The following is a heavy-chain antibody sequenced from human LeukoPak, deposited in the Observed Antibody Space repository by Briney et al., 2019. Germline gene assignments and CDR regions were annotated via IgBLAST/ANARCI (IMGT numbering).Heavy chain of an antibody. Sequence: ETSETLSLTCAVYGGSFSGYYWSWIRQPPGKGLEWIGEINHSGSTNYNPSLNSRVTISVDTSKNQFSLKLSSVTAADTVVYYCARRTHGYGYWGQGTLVTVSS. CDR2: INHSGST. CDR3: ARRTHGYGY. J-gene: IGHJ4*02. D-gene: IGHD4-17*01. V-gene: IGHV4-34*01. CDR1: GGSFSGYY.